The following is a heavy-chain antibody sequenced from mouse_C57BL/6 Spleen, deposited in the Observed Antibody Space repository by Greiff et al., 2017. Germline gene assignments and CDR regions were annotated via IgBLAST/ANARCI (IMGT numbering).Heavy chain of an antibody. CDR2: ISSGGSYT. V-gene: IGHV5-6*01. CDR1: GFTFSSYG. J-gene: IGHJ2*01. D-gene: IGHD2-4*01. CDR3: ARQGESYDYDETYYYDY. Sequence: EVQGVESGGDLVKPGGSLKLSCAASGFTFSSYGMSWVRQTPDKRLEWVATISSGGSYTYYPDSVKGRFTISRDNAKNTLYLQMSSLKSEDTAMYYCARQGESYDYDETYYYDYWGQGTTRTVSS.